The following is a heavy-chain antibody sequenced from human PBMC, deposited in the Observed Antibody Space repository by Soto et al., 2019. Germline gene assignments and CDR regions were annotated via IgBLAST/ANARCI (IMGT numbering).Heavy chain of an antibody. Sequence: ETLSLTCTVSGGPISSYYWSWIRQPPGKGLEWIGYIYYSGSTNYNPSLKSRVTISVDTSKNQFSLKLSSVTAADTAVYYCARDHNGGGYYYYGMDVWGQGTTVTVSS. CDR3: ARDHNGGGYYYYGMDV. CDR2: IYYSGST. CDR1: GGPISSYY. D-gene: IGHD2-8*01. V-gene: IGHV4-59*01. J-gene: IGHJ6*02.